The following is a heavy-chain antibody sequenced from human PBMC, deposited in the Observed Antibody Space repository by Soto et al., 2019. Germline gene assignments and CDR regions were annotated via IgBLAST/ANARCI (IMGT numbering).Heavy chain of an antibody. CDR1: GDSVSTNTAT. J-gene: IGHJ5*01. CDR3: VRLIGNSWLDS. V-gene: IGHV6-1*01. Sequence: QVQLQQSGPGLVKPSQTLSLTCDISGDSVSTNTATWDWIRQSPSRGLEWLGRTYYRSRWYFDYVVPLTSRITISPDVSTIQASLQLTSVTPDEPALYYCVRLIGNSWLDSWGQGTLGTVSS. CDR2: TYYRSRWYF.